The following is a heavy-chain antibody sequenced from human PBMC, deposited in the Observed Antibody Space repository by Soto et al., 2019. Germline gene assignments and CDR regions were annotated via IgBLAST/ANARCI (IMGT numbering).Heavy chain of an antibody. CDR2: ISGSGDRT. J-gene: IGHJ3*01. CDR1: VFTFSTSV. CDR3: TWSLVARDAFDE. D-gene: IGHD5-12*01. Sequence: GGSLRLSCAASVFTFSTSVMSWVRQAPGKGLQWVSSISGSGDRTYYADSVKGRFTVSRDNSKSTLYLDMNTVTADDTALYYCTWSLVARDAFDEWGQGTMVTVSS. V-gene: IGHV3-23*01.